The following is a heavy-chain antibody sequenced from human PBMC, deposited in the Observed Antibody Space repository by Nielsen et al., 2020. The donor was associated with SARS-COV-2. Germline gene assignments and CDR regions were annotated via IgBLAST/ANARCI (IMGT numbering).Heavy chain of an antibody. D-gene: IGHD5-18*01. Sequence: ASVKVSCKASGGTFSSYTISWVRQAPGQGLEWMGWMNPNSGNTGYAQKFQGRVTMTRNTSISTAYMELSSLRSEDTAVHYCARGKLTATVFNYYYGMDVWGQGTTVTVSS. CDR3: ARGKLTATVFNYYYGMDV. V-gene: IGHV1-8*02. J-gene: IGHJ6*02. CDR1: GGTFSSYT. CDR2: MNPNSGNT.